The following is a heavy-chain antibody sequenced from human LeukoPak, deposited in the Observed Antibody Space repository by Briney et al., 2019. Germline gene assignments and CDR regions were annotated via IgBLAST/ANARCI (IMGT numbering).Heavy chain of an antibody. J-gene: IGHJ4*02. D-gene: IGHD3-22*01. CDR2: IKQDGSAK. CDR1: GFTFSSYW. CDR3: ARCPYDSTGYYSVPSHLDY. V-gene: IGHV3-7*01. Sequence: GGSLRLSCAASGFTFSSYWMTWVRQAPGKGLEWVANIKQDGSAKYYVASLRGRFSISRDNVKNSLFLQMNSLSDDDTAVYYCARCPYDSTGYYSVPSHLDYWGQGTLVTVSS.